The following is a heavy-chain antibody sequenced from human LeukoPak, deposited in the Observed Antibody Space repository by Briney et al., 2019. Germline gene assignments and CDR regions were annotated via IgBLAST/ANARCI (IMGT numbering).Heavy chain of an antibody. CDR3: ASRYYYDTRGYFLH. CDR1: GNSIRSSSYY. J-gene: IGHJ1*01. Sequence: PSETLSLTCTVSGNSIRSSSYYWGWIRQSPEKGLEWIGSIYYSGSTYYSASFKSRVTISVDTSQYQFSLKLRSVTAADRAVYYCASRYYYDTRGYFLHWGQGTLVTVSS. V-gene: IGHV4-39*01. D-gene: IGHD3-22*01. CDR2: IYYSGST.